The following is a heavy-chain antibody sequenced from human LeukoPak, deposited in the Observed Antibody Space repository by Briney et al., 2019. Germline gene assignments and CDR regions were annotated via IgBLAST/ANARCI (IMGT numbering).Heavy chain of an antibody. J-gene: IGHJ4*02. CDR1: GGSFSGYY. Sequence: SETLSLTCAVYGGSFSGYYWSWIRQPPGKGLGWIGEINHSGSTNYNPSLKSRVTISVDTSKNQFSLKLSSVTAADTAVYYCASLWAVADTTFDYWGQGTLVTVSS. V-gene: IGHV4-34*01. CDR3: ASLWAVADTTFDY. CDR2: INHSGST. D-gene: IGHD6-19*01.